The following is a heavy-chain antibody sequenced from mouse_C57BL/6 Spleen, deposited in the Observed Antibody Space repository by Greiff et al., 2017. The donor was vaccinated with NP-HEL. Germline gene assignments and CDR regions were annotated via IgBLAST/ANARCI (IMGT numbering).Heavy chain of an antibody. CDR2: IDPSDSET. V-gene: IGHV1-52*01. CDR1: GYTFTSYW. CDR3: ARSPLYDGYYSFDY. J-gene: IGHJ2*01. Sequence: QVQLQQPGAELVRPGSSVKLSCKASGYTFTSYWMHWVKQRPIQGLEWIGNIDPSDSETHYNQKFKDKATLTVVKSSSTAYMQLSSLTSEDSAVYYCARSPLYDGYYSFDYWGQGTTLTVSS. D-gene: IGHD2-3*01.